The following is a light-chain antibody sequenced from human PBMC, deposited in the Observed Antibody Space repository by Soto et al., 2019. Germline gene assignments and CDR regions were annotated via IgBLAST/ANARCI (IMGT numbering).Light chain of an antibody. CDR3: QQYGRFPYT. V-gene: IGKV1-5*03. CDR1: QSISNW. CDR2: KAS. J-gene: IGKJ2*01. Sequence: DIQMTQSPSTLSASVGDTVTITCRASQSISNWLAWYQQKPGQAPKLLIHKASTLESGVPSRFSGSGSGTEFTLTISSLQHDDFATFYCQQYGRFPYTFGQGTKLEIK.